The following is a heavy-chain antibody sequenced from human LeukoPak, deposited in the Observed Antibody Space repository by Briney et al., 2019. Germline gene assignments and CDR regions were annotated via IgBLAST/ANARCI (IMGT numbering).Heavy chain of an antibody. CDR3: ARDLDMTTVTGAFDI. CDR2: INPNSGGT. J-gene: IGHJ3*02. D-gene: IGHD4-17*01. V-gene: IGHV1-2*02. CDR1: GYTFTGYY. Sequence: GASVKVSCKASGYTFTGYYMHWVRQAPGQGLEWMGWINPNSGGTNYAQKFQGRVTMTRDTSISTAYMKLSRLRSDDTAVYYCARDLDMTTVTGAFDIWGQGTMVTVSS.